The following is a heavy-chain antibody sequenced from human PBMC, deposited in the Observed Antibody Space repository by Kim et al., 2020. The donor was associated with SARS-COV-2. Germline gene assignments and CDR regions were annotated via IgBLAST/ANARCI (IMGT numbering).Heavy chain of an antibody. J-gene: IGHJ4*02. CDR3: AKSSLSPSYFDY. Sequence: GGSLRLSCAASGFTFSGYVMSWVRQAPGKGLEWVSLISGTGVSAYYADSVKGRFTISRDDASKTLYLPMISLRAEDTAVYYCAKSSLSPSYFDYWGQGTL. D-gene: IGHD3-16*02. CDR1: GFTFSGYV. V-gene: IGHV3-23*01. CDR2: ISGTGVSA.